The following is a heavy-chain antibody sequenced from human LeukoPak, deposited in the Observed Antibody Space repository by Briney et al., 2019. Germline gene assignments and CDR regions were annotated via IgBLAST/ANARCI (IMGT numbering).Heavy chain of an antibody. CDR2: IIHIFGTA. J-gene: IGHJ6*02. V-gene: IGHV1-69*13. D-gene: IGHD3-3*01. CDR3: ASPTGHYDFKSMDV. Sequence: SVKVSCKASGGTFSSYAISWVRQAPGQGLEWMGGIIHIFGTANYAQKFQGRVTITADESTSTAYMELSSLRSEDTAVYYCASPTGHYDFKSMDVWGQGTTVTVSS. CDR1: GGTFSSYA.